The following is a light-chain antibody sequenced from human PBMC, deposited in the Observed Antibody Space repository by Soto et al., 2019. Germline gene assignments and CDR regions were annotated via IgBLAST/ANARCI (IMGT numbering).Light chain of an antibody. Sequence: DIQMTQSPSTLSASVGDRVSITCRASQSISSWLAWYQQKPGKAPKLLIYKASILESGVPSRFSGSGSGTEFTLTISSLQPDDFATYYCQQYSRYWTFGQGTKVEIK. CDR3: QQYSRYWT. CDR2: KAS. CDR1: QSISSW. J-gene: IGKJ1*01. V-gene: IGKV1-5*03.